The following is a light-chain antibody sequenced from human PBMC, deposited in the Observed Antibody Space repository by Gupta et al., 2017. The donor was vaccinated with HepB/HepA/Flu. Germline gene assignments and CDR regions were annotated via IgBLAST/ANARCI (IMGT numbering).Light chain of an antibody. CDR1: QDIGNY. CDR3: QQYESLPPLT. V-gene: IGKV1-33*01. Sequence: DIQMTQSPSSLSASVGDRVTITCQASQDIGNYLIWYQQIPGKAPKVLIYDASNLKTGVPSRFSGGGCGKDFTFTISSRQPEDVAAYYCQQYESLPPLTFGRGTKVEIK. CDR2: DAS. J-gene: IGKJ4*01.